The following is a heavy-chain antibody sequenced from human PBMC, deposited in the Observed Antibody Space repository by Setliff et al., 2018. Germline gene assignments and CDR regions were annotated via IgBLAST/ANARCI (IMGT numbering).Heavy chain of an antibody. V-gene: IGHV3-21*01. Sequence: GSLRLSCAASGFTFSSYSMNWVRQAPGKGLEWVSSISSSSSYIYYADSVKGRFTISRDNAKNSLYLQMNSLRAEDTAVYYCTRDIVVFTDIDYYYSGMDVWGQGTAVTV. D-gene: IGHD2-21*01. CDR2: ISSSSSYI. CDR1: GFTFSSYS. CDR3: TRDIVVFTDIDYYYSGMDV. J-gene: IGHJ6*02.